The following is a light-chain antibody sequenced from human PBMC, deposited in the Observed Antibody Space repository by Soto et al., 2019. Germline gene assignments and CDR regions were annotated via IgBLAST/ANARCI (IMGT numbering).Light chain of an antibody. J-gene: IGLJ2*01. V-gene: IGLV1-40*01. CDR3: QSYDSRLSGSV. CDR1: SSNIGAGYD. CDR2: VNS. Sequence: QSVLTQPPSVSGAPGQRVTISCTGSSSNIGAGYDVHWYQQLPGTAPKPLIYVNSNRPSGVPDRFSGSKSGTSASLAITGLQAEDEADYYCQSYDSRLSGSVFGGGTKVTVL.